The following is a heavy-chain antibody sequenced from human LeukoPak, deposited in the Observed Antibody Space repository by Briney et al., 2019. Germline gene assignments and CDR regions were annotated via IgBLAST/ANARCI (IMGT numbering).Heavy chain of an antibody. J-gene: IGHJ4*02. CDR2: ISSSSSYI. CDR3: ATGDSGWYNY. CDR1: GFTFSSYS. Sequence: GGSLRLSCAASGFTFSSYSMNWVRQAPGKGLEWVSSISSSSSYIYYADSVKGRLTISRDNAKNSLYLQMNSLRVDDTAVYYCATGDSGWYNYWGQGTLVTVSA. V-gene: IGHV3-21*01. D-gene: IGHD6-19*01.